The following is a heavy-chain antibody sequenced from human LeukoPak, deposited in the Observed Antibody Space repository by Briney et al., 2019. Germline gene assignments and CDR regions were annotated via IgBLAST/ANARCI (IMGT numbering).Heavy chain of an antibody. V-gene: IGHV3-23*01. Sequence: GGSLRLSCAASGFTFSSYAMSWVRQAPGKGLEWVSAISGSGGSTYYADSVKGRFTISRDNSKNTLYLQMNSLRAEDTAVYYSAKEASSSWVRRGYFQHWGQGTLVTVSS. CDR3: AKEASSSWVRRGYFQH. J-gene: IGHJ1*01. CDR2: ISGSGGST. D-gene: IGHD6-13*01. CDR1: GFTFSSYA.